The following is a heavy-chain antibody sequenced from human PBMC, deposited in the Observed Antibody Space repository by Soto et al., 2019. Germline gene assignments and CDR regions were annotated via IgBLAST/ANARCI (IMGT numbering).Heavy chain of an antibody. Sequence: GGSLRLSCAASGFTFSSYAMSWVRQAPGKGLEWVSAISGSGASTYYADSVKGRFTISRDNSKNTLYLQMNSLRAEDTAVYYCAKDTPGSYDFWSGYYTGYYFDYWGQGTLVTVSS. D-gene: IGHD3-3*01. V-gene: IGHV3-23*01. CDR1: GFTFSSYA. CDR2: ISGSGAST. J-gene: IGHJ4*02. CDR3: AKDTPGSYDFWSGYYTGYYFDY.